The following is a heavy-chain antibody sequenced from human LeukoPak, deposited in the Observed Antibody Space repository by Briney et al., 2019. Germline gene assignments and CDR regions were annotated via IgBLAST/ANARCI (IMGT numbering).Heavy chain of an antibody. CDR1: GFIFNNYG. J-gene: IGHJ5*02. V-gene: IGHV3-23*01. D-gene: IGHD3-22*01. Sequence: HPGGSLRLSCAASGFIFNNYGLIWVRQAPGKGLEWVSAISNDGGGTQYADFVEGRFTISRDNSKNTFFLQMSSLRAEDTALYYCAKGSSGYFADLWGQGTLVTVSS. CDR2: ISNDGGGT. CDR3: AKGSSGYFADL.